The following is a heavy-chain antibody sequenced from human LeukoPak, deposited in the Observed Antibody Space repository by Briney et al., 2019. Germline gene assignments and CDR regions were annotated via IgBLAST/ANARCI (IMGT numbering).Heavy chain of an antibody. CDR2: ISWNSGSI. J-gene: IGHJ4*02. CDR3: VASATVTGVDY. V-gene: IGHV3-9*01. CDR1: GFTFYDYA. Sequence: GRSLRLSCAASGFTFYDYAMHWVRQAPGKGLEWVSGISWNSGSIGYADSVKGRFTISRDNAKNSLYLQMNSLRAEDTALYYCVASATVTGVDYWGQGTLVTVSS. D-gene: IGHD4-11*01.